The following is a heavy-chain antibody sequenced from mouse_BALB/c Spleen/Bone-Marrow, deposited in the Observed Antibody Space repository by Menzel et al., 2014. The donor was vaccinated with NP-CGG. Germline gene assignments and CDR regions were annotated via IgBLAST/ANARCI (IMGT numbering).Heavy chain of an antibody. Sequence: QVQLQQPGAELVRPGSSVKISCKSSGYSFSNYWMNWMKQRPGQGLEWIGQIYPGDGDTNYNGEFKGKATLTADKSSSTAYMQLSSLTSEDSAVYFCASRGDYSYAMDYWGQGTSVTVSS. J-gene: IGHJ4*01. V-gene: IGHV1-80*01. CDR2: IYPGDGDT. D-gene: IGHD1-1*01. CDR1: GYSFSNYW. CDR3: ASRGDYSYAMDY.